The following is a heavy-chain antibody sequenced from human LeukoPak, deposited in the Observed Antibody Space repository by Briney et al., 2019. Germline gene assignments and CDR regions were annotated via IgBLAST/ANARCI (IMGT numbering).Heavy chain of an antibody. CDR2: IYYSGST. CDR1: GGSISSGDYY. Sequence: SQTLSLTCTVSGGSISSGDYYWTWIRQHPGKGLEWIGYIYYSGSTYYNPSLRSRVTMSVDTSENQFSLKLSSVTASDTGVYFCARGLYGGGLSYKGTDSWGQGTLVTVSS. CDR3: ARGLYGGGLSYKGTDS. D-gene: IGHD4-23*01. J-gene: IGHJ4*02. V-gene: IGHV4-31*03.